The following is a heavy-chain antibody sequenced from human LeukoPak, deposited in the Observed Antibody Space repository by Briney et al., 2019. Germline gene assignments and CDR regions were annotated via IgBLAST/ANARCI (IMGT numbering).Heavy chain of an antibody. J-gene: IGHJ5*02. CDR2: ISYDGSNK. Sequence: PGGSLRLSCAASGFTFSSYAMHWVRQAPGKGLEWVAVISYDGSNKYYADSVKGRFTISRDNSKNTLYLQMNSLRAEDTAVYYCARDKSLRFWFDPWGQGTLVTVSS. CDR3: ARDKSLRFWFDP. CDR1: GFTFSSYA. V-gene: IGHV3-30-3*01.